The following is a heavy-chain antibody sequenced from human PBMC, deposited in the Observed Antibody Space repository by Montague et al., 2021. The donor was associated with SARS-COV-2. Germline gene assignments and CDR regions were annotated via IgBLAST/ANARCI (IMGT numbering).Heavy chain of an antibody. D-gene: IGHD6-13*01. CDR1: GGSVSSGGYY. CDR2: IYYGGST. V-gene: IGHV4-61*08. CDR3: ARVSLAAAATRSDY. Sequence: SETLSLTCTVSGGSVSSGGYYWSWIRQPPGKGLEWIGYIYYGGSTNYNPSLKSRVTISLDTSKNQFSLKLTSVTAPDTAVYYCARVSLAAAATRSDYWGQGTLVTVSS. J-gene: IGHJ4*02.